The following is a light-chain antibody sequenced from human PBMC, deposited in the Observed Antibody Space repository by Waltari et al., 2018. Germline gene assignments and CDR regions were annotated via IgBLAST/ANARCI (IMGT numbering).Light chain of an antibody. CDR2: DVS. J-gene: IGLJ1*01. V-gene: IGLV2-14*03. CDR1: SSDVGGYNF. CDR3: CSYSRGSAPYV. Sequence: QSALTQPASVSGSPGQSVTTPCTGTSSDVGGYNFVSWYQQYPGKAPKLIISDVSDRPSGVSTRFSGSKSVNTASLTISGLQAEDEADYYCCSYSRGSAPYVFGTGTKVTVL.